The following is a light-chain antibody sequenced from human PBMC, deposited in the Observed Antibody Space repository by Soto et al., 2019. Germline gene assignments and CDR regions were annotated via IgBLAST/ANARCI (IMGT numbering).Light chain of an antibody. Sequence: EIVLTQSPGTLSLSPGERATLSCRASQSVAKNFLAWYRQQPGQAPRLLIYDASNRATGIPARFSGSGSGTDFTLIISSLEPEDLAVYYCQQRSNWPLTFGGGTKVEIK. J-gene: IGKJ4*01. CDR2: DAS. V-gene: IGKV3-11*01. CDR1: QSVAKNF. CDR3: QQRSNWPLT.